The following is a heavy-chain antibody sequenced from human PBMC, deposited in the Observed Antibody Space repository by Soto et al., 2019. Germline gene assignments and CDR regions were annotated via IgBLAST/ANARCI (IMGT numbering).Heavy chain of an antibody. CDR2: TYYRSKWYV. V-gene: IGHV6-1*01. CDR3: HSMVGDSVDY. CDR1: GDSVSSNSAA. J-gene: IGHJ4*02. D-gene: IGHD1-26*01. Sequence: PSQTLSLTCAISGDSVSSNSAAWNWIRQSPSRGLEWLGRTYYRSKWYVDYAISVKSRLTINPDTSKNQFSLHLNSLTHEDTAVYSCHSMVGDSVDYWGQGTLVTVSS.